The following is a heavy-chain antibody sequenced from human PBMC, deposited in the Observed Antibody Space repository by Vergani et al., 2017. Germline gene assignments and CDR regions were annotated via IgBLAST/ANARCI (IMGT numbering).Heavy chain of an antibody. V-gene: IGHV5-10-1*03. D-gene: IGHD3-22*01. CDR3: AVDYDSSGYYFGENFDY. Sequence: EVQLVQSGAEVKKPGESLRISCKGSGYSFTSYWISWVRQMPGKGLEWMGRIDPSDSYTNYSPSFQGHVTISADKSISTAYLQWSSLKASDTAMYYCAVDYDSSGYYFGENFDYWGQGTLVTVSS. CDR2: IDPSDSYT. CDR1: GYSFTSYW. J-gene: IGHJ4*02.